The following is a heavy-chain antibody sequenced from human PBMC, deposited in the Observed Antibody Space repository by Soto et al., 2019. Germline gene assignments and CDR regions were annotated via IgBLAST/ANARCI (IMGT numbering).Heavy chain of an antibody. J-gene: IGHJ4*02. CDR1: GGSFSGYY. D-gene: IGHD2-2*01. CDR2: INHSGST. CDR3: ARGRVVPAAIWDY. Sequence: SETLSLTCAVYGGSFSGYYWSWIRQPPGKGLEWIGEINHSGSTNYNPSLKSRVTISVDTSKNQFSLKLSSVTAADTAVYYCARGRVVPAAIWDYWGQGTLVTVSS. V-gene: IGHV4-34*01.